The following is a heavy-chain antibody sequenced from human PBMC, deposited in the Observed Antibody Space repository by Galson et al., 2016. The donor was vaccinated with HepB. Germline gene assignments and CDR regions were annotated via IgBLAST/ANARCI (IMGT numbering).Heavy chain of an antibody. CDR3: VRDEGGRWVKGSWFDP. D-gene: IGHD6-13*01. CDR2: IRYDGGER. CDR1: GFIFGTYG. Sequence: SLRLSCAASGFIFGTYGMHWVRQAPGKGLEWVTGIRYDGGERLSAKSLKGRFTVSRDNSRTMGYLEMSGLRPDDTAVYHCVRDEGGRWVKGSWFDPWGQGTLVTVSS. J-gene: IGHJ5*02. V-gene: IGHV3-30*03.